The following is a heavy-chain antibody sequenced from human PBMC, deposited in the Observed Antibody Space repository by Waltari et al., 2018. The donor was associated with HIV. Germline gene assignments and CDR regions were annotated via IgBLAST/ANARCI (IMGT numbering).Heavy chain of an antibody. CDR3: AKTTVTGVLDI. V-gene: IGHV3-66*02. CDR2: IHSGDST. J-gene: IGHJ3*02. CDR1: GFTVSNNY. Sequence: EVQLVESGGGLVQPGGSLGLSCAASGFTVSNNYMTWVRQAPGKGLEWVSVIHSGDSTDYADSVKGRFTISRDNSKNTLYLQLNSLRGDDTAIYYCAKTTVTGVLDIWGQGTMVTVSS. D-gene: IGHD4-17*01.